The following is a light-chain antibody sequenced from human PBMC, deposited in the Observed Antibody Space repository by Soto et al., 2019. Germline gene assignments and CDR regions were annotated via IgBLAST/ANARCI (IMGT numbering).Light chain of an antibody. CDR1: QSVSSY. CDR3: QQHRNRPGGAT. CDR2: DAS. V-gene: IGKV3-11*01. Sequence: EIVLTQSPATLSLTPEETATLSCTASQSVSSYLGWYQQKPGQAPRLLIYDASNRATGSPARFRGSGSGTDFTLTISSLEPEDFAVYYCQQHRNRPGGATFGQGTRLEI. J-gene: IGKJ5*01.